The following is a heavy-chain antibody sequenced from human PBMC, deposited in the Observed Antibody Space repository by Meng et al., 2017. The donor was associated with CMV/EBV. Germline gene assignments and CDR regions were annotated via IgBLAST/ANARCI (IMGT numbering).Heavy chain of an antibody. J-gene: IGHJ6*02. D-gene: IGHD3-3*01. V-gene: IGHV1-2*02. Sequence: ASVKVSCKASGYTFTGYYMHWVRQAPGQGLEWMGWINPNSGGTNYAQKFQGRVTMTRDTPISTAYMELSRLRSDDTAVYYCARDWTIPYYGMDVWGQGTTVTVSS. CDR3: ARDWTIPYYGMDV. CDR1: GYTFTGYY. CDR2: INPNSGGT.